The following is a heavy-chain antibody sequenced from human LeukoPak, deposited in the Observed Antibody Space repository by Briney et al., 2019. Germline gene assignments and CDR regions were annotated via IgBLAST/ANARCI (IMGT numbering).Heavy chain of an antibody. CDR3: ARVNIIAVPFDY. D-gene: IGHD6-19*01. J-gene: IGHJ4*02. CDR1: GYTFTSYG. V-gene: IGHV1-18*01. CDR2: ISAYDGNT. Sequence: ASVKVSCKASGYTFTSYGTSWVRQAPGQGLEWMGWISAYDGNTNYAQKLQGRVTMTTDTSTSTAYMELRSLRSDDTAVYYCARVNIIAVPFDYWGQGTLVTVSS.